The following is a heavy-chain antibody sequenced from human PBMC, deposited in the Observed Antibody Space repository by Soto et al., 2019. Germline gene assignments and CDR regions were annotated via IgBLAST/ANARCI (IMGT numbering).Heavy chain of an antibody. D-gene: IGHD2-2*01. J-gene: IGHJ5*02. CDR2: TYYRSKWYN. CDR1: GDSVSSNSAA. CDR3: ARGHYCTGSSCYYWFDP. V-gene: IGHV6-1*01. Sequence: PSQTLSLTCVISGDSVSSNSAAWNWIRQSPSRGLEWLGRTYYRSKWYNDYAVSVKSRITINPDTSKNQFSLQLNSVSPEDTAVYYCARGHYCTGSSCYYWFDPWGQGTLVTVSS.